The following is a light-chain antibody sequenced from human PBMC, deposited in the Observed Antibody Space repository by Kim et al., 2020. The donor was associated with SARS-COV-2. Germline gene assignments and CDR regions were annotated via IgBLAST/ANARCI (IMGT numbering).Light chain of an antibody. CDR3: SSYTSSSTNV. CDR2: DVS. J-gene: IGLJ1*01. CDR1: SSDVGGYND. V-gene: IGLV2-14*03. Sequence: GQSITISCTGTSSDVGGYNDVSWYQQHPGKAPKLMIYDVSNRPSGVSTRFSGSKSGNTASLTTSGLQAEDEADYYCSSYTSSSTNVFGTGTKVTVL.